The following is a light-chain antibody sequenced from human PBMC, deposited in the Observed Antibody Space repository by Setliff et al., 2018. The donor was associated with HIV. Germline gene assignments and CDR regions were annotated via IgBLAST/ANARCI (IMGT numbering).Light chain of an antibody. V-gene: IGLV2-14*03. J-gene: IGLJ1*01. CDR2: DVS. CDR3: ASYRPNDLGV. CDR1: SSDVGSYDF. Sequence: QSALIQPASVSGSPGQSVTVSCTGTSSDVGSYDFVSWYQQLPGKAPKLLISDVSDRPSGASHRFSGSKSGNTASLTISGLQSEDEADYYCASYRPNDLGVFGTGTKVTVL.